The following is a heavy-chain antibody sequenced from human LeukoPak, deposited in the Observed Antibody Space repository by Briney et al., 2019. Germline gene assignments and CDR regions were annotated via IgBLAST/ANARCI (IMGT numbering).Heavy chain of an antibody. CDR3: AKPRCGGDSCFLTPFDY. CDR2: IWYDGSTK. Sequence: GGSLRLSCAASGFSFSDYAIHWVRQAPGKGLEWLAVIWYDGSTKYYADSVKGRFTISRDKSKNTLYLQMNSLRDEDTAVYYCAKPRCGGDSCFLTPFDYWGQGTLLTVSS. J-gene: IGHJ4*02. V-gene: IGHV3-33*03. D-gene: IGHD2-15*01. CDR1: GFSFSDYA.